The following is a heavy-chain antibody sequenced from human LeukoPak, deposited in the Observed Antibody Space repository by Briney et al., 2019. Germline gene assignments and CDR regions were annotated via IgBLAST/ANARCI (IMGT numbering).Heavy chain of an antibody. D-gene: IGHD5-18*01. CDR3: ARYSYGFDY. Sequence: SETLSLTCTVSGGSISSYYWSWIRQPPGKGLEWIGYIYYSGSTNYNPSLKSRVTISVDTSKNQFSLKLSSVTAADTAVYYCARYSYGFDYRGQGTLVTVSS. CDR2: IYYSGST. V-gene: IGHV4-59*01. J-gene: IGHJ4*02. CDR1: GGSISSYY.